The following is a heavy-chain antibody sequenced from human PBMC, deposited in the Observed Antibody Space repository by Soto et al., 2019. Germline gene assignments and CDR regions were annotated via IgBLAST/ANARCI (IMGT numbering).Heavy chain of an antibody. V-gene: IGHV1-69*08. Sequence: QVQLVQSGAEVKKPGSSVKVSCKASGGTFSSYTISWVRQAPGQGLEWMGRIIPILGIANYAQKFQGRVTITADKSTSTAYMELSSLRSEDTAVHYCARDSRAGYNFDYYYGMDVWGQGTTVTVSS. D-gene: IGHD5-12*01. CDR3: ARDSRAGYNFDYYYGMDV. CDR1: GGTFSSYT. J-gene: IGHJ6*02. CDR2: IIPILGIA.